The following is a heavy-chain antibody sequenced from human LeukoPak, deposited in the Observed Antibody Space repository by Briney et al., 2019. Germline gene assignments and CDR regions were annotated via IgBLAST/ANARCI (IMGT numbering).Heavy chain of an antibody. Sequence: GESLKISCKGSGYSFTSYWIGWVRQMPGKGLEWMGIIYPGDSDTRYSPSFQGQGTISADKSISTAYLQWSSLKASDTAMYYCARTPYSSSYYYYMDVWGKGTTVTVSS. D-gene: IGHD6-13*01. CDR3: ARTPYSSSYYYYMDV. CDR2: IYPGDSDT. V-gene: IGHV5-51*01. CDR1: GYSFTSYW. J-gene: IGHJ6*03.